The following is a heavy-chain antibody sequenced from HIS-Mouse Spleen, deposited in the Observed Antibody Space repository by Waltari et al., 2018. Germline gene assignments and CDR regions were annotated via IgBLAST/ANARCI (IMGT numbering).Heavy chain of an antibody. J-gene: IGHJ4*02. Sequence: QVQLVESGGGVVQPGRSLRLSCAASGFTFSSYGMHWVRQAPGKGLEWVAVISNDGSNKSYADSVKGRFTISRDNSKNTLYLQMNSLRAEDTAVYYCEGVYGSGSYYFDYWGQGTLVTVSS. D-gene: IGHD3-10*01. CDR3: EGVYGSGSYYFDY. V-gene: IGHV3-30*03. CDR1: GFTFSSYG. CDR2: ISNDGSNK.